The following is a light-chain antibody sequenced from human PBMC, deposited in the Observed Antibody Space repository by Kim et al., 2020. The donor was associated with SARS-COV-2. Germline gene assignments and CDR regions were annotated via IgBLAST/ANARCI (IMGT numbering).Light chain of an antibody. J-gene: IGLJ1*01. V-gene: IGLV2-14*03. Sequence: GQSIPITCPGTSGDVGGYNYVSWYQQHPGKAPKLVIYDVSNRPSGVSNRFSGSKSGNTASLTISGLQAEDEADYYCSSYTSSSTYVFGTGTKVTVL. CDR1: SGDVGGYNY. CDR2: DVS. CDR3: SSYTSSSTYV.